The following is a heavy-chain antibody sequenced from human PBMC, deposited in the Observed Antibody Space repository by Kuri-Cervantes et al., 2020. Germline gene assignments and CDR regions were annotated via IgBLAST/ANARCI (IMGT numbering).Heavy chain of an antibody. CDR1: GFTVSSNY. CDR3: VREDSR. J-gene: IGHJ3*01. D-gene: IGHD2-15*01. V-gene: IGHV3-23*01. CDR2: IRASGSNT. Sequence: GGSLRLSCAASGFTVSSNYMSWVRQAPGKGLEWVSGIRASGSNTYYAASVKGRFTISRDNSKNTLYLQMNSLRAEDTAVYYCVREDSRWGQGTMVTVSS.